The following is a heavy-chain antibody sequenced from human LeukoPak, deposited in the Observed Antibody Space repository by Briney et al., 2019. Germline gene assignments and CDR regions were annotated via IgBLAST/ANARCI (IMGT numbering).Heavy chain of an antibody. D-gene: IGHD4-17*01. J-gene: IGHJ4*02. V-gene: IGHV4-59*08. CDR3: ASQLAYGDYPLDY. Sequence: PSETLSLTCTVSGGSISSYYWSWLRQPPGEGLEWMGYIYYSGSTNYNPSLKSRLTISVDTSKNQFSLKLSSVTAADTAVYYCASQLAYGDYPLDYWGQGTLVTVSS. CDR2: IYYSGST. CDR1: GGSISSYY.